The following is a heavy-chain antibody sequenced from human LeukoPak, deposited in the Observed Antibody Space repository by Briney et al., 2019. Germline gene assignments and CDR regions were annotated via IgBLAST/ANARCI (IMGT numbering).Heavy chain of an antibody. D-gene: IGHD3-3*01. J-gene: IGHJ3*02. Sequence: GESLKISCKGSGYSFTSYWIGSVRQMPGKGLKWMGIIYPGDSDTRYSPSFQGQVTISADKSISTAYLQWSSLKASDTAMYYCARHERGRGLRFLEWLSPGAFDIWGQGTMVTVSS. V-gene: IGHV5-51*01. CDR1: GYSFTSYW. CDR2: IYPGDSDT. CDR3: ARHERGRGLRFLEWLSPGAFDI.